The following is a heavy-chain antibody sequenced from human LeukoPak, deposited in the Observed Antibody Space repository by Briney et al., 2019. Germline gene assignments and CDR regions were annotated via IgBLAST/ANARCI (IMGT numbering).Heavy chain of an antibody. CDR2: MYYNGSA. CDR3: ARNHYDFWSGYYYGYYYYGMDV. J-gene: IGHJ6*02. D-gene: IGHD3-3*01. CDR1: GGSISRHF. Sequence: PSETLSLTCTVSGGSISRHFWSWIRQPPGKGLEWIGFMYYNGSAKYNPSLKSQVTISEDTSKNQLSLKLRSVTAADTAVHYCARNHYDFWSGYYYGYYYYGMDVWGQGTTVTVSS. V-gene: IGHV4-59*11.